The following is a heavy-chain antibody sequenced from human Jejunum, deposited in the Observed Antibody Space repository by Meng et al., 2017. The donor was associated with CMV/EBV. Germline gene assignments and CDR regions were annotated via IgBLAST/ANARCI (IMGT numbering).Heavy chain of an antibody. CDR1: GGTFSSFS. CDR2: ITPILGVA. V-gene: IGHV1-69*02. D-gene: IGHD6-19*01. Sequence: QVQLVQSGAEVKKPGSSLKVSCKASGGTFSSFSISWVRQAPGQGLEWVGRITPILGVADYAQQLQGRVTITADKSTSTAYMELSSLRYGDTAVYYCARGSSASGLTYWGQGTLVTVSS. CDR3: ARGSSASGLTY. J-gene: IGHJ4*02.